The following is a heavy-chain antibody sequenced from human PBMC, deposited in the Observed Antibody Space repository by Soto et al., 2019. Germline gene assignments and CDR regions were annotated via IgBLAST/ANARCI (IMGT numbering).Heavy chain of an antibody. J-gene: IGHJ6*02. CDR3: ARDSFYYGSGSYYTRALRGPYYYYGMDV. CDR1: GFTFSSYG. D-gene: IGHD3-10*01. V-gene: IGHV3-33*01. CDR2: IWYDGSNK. Sequence: QVQLVESWGGVVQPGRSLRLSCAASGFTFSSYGMHWVRQAPGKGLEWVAVIWYDGSNKYYADSVKGRFTISRDNSKNTLYLQMNSLRAEDTAVYYCARDSFYYGSGSYYTRALRGPYYYYGMDVWGQGTTVTVSS.